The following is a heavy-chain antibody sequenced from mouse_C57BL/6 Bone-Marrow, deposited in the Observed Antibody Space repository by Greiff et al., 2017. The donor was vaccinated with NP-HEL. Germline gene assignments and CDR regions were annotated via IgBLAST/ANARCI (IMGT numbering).Heavy chain of an antibody. J-gene: IGHJ4*01. CDR2: ISSGGSYT. D-gene: IGHD3-2*02. CDR3: ARRSSGYCAMDY. Sequence: EVQLVESGGGLVQPGGSLKLSCAASGFTFSSYGMSWVRQTPDKRLEWVATISSGGSYTYYPDSVKGRFTISRDNAKNTLYLQMSSLKSEDTAMYYCARRSSGYCAMDYWGQGTSVTVSS. CDR1: GFTFSSYG. V-gene: IGHV5-6*01.